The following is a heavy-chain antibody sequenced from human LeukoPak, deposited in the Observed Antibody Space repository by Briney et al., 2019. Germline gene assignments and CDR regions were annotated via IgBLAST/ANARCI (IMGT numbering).Heavy chain of an antibody. CDR2: ISYDGSNK. V-gene: IGHV3-30-3*01. CDR1: GFAFTNYA. Sequence: PGGSLRLSCAASGFAFTNYAMHWVRQAPGKGLEWVAVISYDGSNKYYADSVKGRFTISRDNSKNTPYLQMNSLRAEDTAVYYCARDLTGGFDYWGQGTLVTVSS. D-gene: IGHD3-9*01. J-gene: IGHJ4*02. CDR3: ARDLTGGFDY.